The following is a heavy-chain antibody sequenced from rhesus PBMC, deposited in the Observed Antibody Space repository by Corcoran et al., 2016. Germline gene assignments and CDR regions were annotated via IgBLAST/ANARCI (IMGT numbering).Heavy chain of an antibody. CDR2: IYGSCRSN. D-gene: IGHD6-25*01. V-gene: IGHV4S14*01. J-gene: IGHJ4*01. CDR1: GGSISGYYY. CDR3: ASDRRDSGSWIQLDD. Sequence: QVQLQESGPGLVKPSETLSLTCAVSGGSISGYYYWSWLRQPPGKGLEWIGCIYGSCRSNYLNPSLKSRVTLSVDTSKNQFSLKLSSVTAAATAVYYCASDRRDSGSWIQLDDWGQGVLVTVSS.